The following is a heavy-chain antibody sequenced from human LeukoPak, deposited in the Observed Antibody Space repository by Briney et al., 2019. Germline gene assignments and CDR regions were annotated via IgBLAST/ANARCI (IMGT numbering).Heavy chain of an antibody. V-gene: IGHV3-53*01. D-gene: IGHD7-27*01. J-gene: IGHJ4*02. CDR3: TKTGGPWD. CDR2: IYSDGTS. Sequence: GGSLRLSCAASGFTVSNSYMSWIRQAPGKGLEWVPVIYSDGTSYYADSVKARFSISSDNSKNTLYLQMNSLRVEDTAMYYCTKTGGPWDWGQGTLVTVSS. CDR1: GFTVSNSY.